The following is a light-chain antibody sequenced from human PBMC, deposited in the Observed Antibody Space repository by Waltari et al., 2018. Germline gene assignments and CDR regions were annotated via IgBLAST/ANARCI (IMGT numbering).Light chain of an antibody. CDR2: EVH. CDR3: NSYAGNNSYV. CDR1: SSDIGSSNY. J-gene: IGLJ1*01. V-gene: IGLV2-8*01. Sequence: QSALTQPPSASGSPGQSVTISCTGTSSDIGSSNYVSWYPQHPGKAPKRIISEVHTRPCGGPDRFAGSKSGNTASLTVSGLQAEDEADYCCNSYAGNNSYVFGTGTKVTVL.